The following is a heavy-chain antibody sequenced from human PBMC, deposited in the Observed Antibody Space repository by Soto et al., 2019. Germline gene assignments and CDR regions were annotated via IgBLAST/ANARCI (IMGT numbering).Heavy chain of an antibody. V-gene: IGHV1-18*01. J-gene: IGHJ4*02. CDR1: GYTFSSYG. CDR3: ARAPYSYGYCSYY. Sequence: ASVKVSCKTSGYTFSSYGISWVRQAPGQGLEWMGWISVYNGNTDYAQKLQGRVTMTTDPSTSTAYMELRSLRSDDTAVYYCARAPYSYGYCSYYWGQGTLVTVSS. CDR2: ISVYNGNT. D-gene: IGHD5-18*01.